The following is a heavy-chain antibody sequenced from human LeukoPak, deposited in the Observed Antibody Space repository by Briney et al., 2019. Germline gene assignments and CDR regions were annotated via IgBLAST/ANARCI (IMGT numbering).Heavy chain of an antibody. Sequence: PSETLSLTCTVSGGSISSSSYYWGWIRQPPGKGLEWIGSIYYSGSTYYNPSLKSRVTLSVDTSKNQFSLKLTSVTAADTAVYYCARGGGWASLRFNWFDPWGQGTLVTVSS. CDR2: IYYSGST. J-gene: IGHJ5*02. D-gene: IGHD3-16*02. CDR1: GGSISSSSYY. V-gene: IGHV4-39*07. CDR3: ARGGGWASLRFNWFDP.